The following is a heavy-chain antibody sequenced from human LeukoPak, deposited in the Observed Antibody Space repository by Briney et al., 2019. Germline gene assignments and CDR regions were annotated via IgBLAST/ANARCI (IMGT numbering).Heavy chain of an antibody. D-gene: IGHD3-3*01. CDR1: GGSISSSSHY. CDR2: IYYSGST. J-gene: IGHJ4*02. V-gene: IGHV4-39*01. Sequence: SETLSLTCSVSGGSISSSSHYWGWTRQPPGKGLEWIGSIYYSGSTYYNPSLKSRVTISVDTSKDQFSLKLTSVTAADTAVYYCGRHSSLGSGYYYWGQGTLVTVSS. CDR3: GRHSSLGSGYYY.